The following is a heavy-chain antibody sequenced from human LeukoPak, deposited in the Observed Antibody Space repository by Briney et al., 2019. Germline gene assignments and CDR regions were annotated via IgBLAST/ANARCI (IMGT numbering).Heavy chain of an antibody. CDR3: ARVDDLLTAYFWFDP. D-gene: IGHD3-9*01. CDR1: GYTFTSYD. J-gene: IGHJ5*02. CDR2: MNPNSGNT. V-gene: IGHV1-8*01. Sequence: ASVKVSCKASGYTFTSYDINWVRQATGQGLEWMGWMNPNSGNTDYAQKFQGRVTMTTNTSISTAYMELSSLRSEDTAVYYCARVDDLLTAYFWFDPWGQGPLVTVP.